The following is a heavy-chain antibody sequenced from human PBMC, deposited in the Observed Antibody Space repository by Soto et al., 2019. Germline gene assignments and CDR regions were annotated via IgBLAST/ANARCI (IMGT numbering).Heavy chain of an antibody. CDR2: VPSEGERK. CDR3: AKVQRSSRGTPCSSRS. V-gene: IGHV3-30*18. D-gene: IGHD2-21*02. Sequence: GGSLRLSCSASGLTFCDYAMHWVRQPPGKGLKWVATVPSEGERKYYAISVKGRSAISKDNSMSTLLLHMDTLGPNVTAIYYWAKVQRSSRGTPCSSRSWGQGIMIT. J-gene: IGHJ3*01. CDR1: GLTFCDYA.